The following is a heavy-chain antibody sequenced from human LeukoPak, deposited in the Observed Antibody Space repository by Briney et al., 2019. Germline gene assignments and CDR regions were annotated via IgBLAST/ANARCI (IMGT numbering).Heavy chain of an antibody. CDR1: GFTFNSYF. D-gene: IGHD3-22*01. CDR2: ISSNGGST. J-gene: IGHJ3*02. CDR3: ARNDRGAFDI. Sequence: GSLRLSCSASGFTFNSYFMHLVRQAPGKGLEYVSAISSNGGSTYYADSVKGRFTISRDNSKNTLYLQMSSLRVEDTAVYYCARNDRGAFDIWGQGTMVTVSS. V-gene: IGHV3-64*04.